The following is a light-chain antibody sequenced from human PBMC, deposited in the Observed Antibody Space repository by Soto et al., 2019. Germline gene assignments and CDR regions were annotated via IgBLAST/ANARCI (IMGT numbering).Light chain of an antibody. V-gene: IGKV1-27*01. CDR2: SAS. Sequence: IQMTQSPSSLSASVGDRVTITCRASQGIRTYVAWYQQKPGKVPKLLIFSASTLQSGVPPRFSGSGSGTDFSLTISSLQPEEVASYYCQKYDSAPWTFGQGTKVEIK. J-gene: IGKJ1*01. CDR3: QKYDSAPWT. CDR1: QGIRTY.